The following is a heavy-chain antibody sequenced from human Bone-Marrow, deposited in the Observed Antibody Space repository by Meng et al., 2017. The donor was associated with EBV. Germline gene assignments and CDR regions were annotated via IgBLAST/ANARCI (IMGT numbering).Heavy chain of an antibody. CDR2: LHNCGST. Sequence: EAFGPGLGKPGVTLCVTCNVSGGSLSSLNWYSVGQSPAGKGLWMSGELHNCGSTNYNQTLQSRVPTSADEPKNQFSLKLTSVTAADTAVYYCAREGGFYSSSPDYWGPGTLVTVSS. CDR3: AREGGFYSSSPDY. J-gene: IGHJ4*02. V-gene: IGHV4-4*02. D-gene: IGHD6-6*01. CDR1: GGSLSSLNW.